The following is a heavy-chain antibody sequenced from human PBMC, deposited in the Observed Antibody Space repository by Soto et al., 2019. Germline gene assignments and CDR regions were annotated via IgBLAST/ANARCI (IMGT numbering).Heavy chain of an antibody. CDR3: AKVCYDFWSGYDDAFDI. CDR2: ISGSGGST. CDR1: GFTFSSYA. Sequence: GGSLRLSCAASGFTFSSYAMSWVRQAPGKGLEWVSAISGSGGSTYYADSVKGRFTISRDNSKNTLYLQMNSLRAEDMAVYYCAKVCYDFWSGYDDAFDIWGQGTMVTVSS. V-gene: IGHV3-23*01. J-gene: IGHJ3*02. D-gene: IGHD3-3*01.